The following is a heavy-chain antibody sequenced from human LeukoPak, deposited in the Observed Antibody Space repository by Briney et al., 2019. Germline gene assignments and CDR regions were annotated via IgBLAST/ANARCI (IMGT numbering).Heavy chain of an antibody. CDR2: ISSSGSTI. Sequence: GGSLRLSCAASGFTFSSYEMNWVRQAPGKGLEWVSYISSSGSTIYYADSVKGRFTISRDNAKNSLYLQMNSLRAEDTAVYYCAELGITMIARVWGKGSTVTISS. CDR1: GFTFSSYE. D-gene: IGHD3-22*01. V-gene: IGHV3-48*03. CDR3: AELGITMIARV. J-gene: IGHJ6*04.